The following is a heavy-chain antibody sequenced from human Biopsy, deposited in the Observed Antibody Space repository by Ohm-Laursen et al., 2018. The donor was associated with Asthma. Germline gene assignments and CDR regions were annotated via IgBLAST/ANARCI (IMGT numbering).Heavy chain of an antibody. V-gene: IGHV1-3*01. CDR2: INAANGNT. CDR1: GYTFINYA. Sequence: ASVKVSCKVSGYTFINYAIHWVRQAPGHSLEWMGWINAANGNTKYSQKFQGRLTISRDTSASTAYMDLGSLRSEDTAVYYCARTYFDFLTGQVHDAFAMWGQGTMVTVSS. J-gene: IGHJ3*02. CDR3: ARTYFDFLTGQVHDAFAM. D-gene: IGHD3-9*01.